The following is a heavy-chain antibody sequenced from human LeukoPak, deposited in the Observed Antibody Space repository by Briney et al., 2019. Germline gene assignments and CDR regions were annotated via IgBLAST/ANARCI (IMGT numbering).Heavy chain of an antibody. CDR3: ARVGSYYVDS. D-gene: IGHD3-10*01. CDR1: GGSLNHYY. J-gene: IGHJ4*02. Sequence: SETLSLTCTVSGGSLNHYYWSWIRQPPGKGLEWIGYIYDSGSTNYKPSLKSRVTISGDTSKNRFSLNLRYVTAADTAVYYCARVGSYYVDSWGQGILVTVSS. CDR2: IYDSGST. V-gene: IGHV4-59*01.